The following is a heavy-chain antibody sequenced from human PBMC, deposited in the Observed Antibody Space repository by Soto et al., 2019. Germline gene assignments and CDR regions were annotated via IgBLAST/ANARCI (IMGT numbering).Heavy chain of an antibody. D-gene: IGHD6-19*01. Sequence: QITLKESGPTLVKPTQTLTLTCTLSGFSLDTSGVGVGWIRQPPGKTLEWLSLIYWDDDKRYNPSLSSRLTLTKDTSKNQVVLTMTNMDPEDTATYYCAHRAVPGTYFFDYWGPGTLVTVSS. J-gene: IGHJ4*02. CDR3: AHRAVPGTYFFDY. CDR1: GFSLDTSGVG. CDR2: IYWDDDK. V-gene: IGHV2-5*02.